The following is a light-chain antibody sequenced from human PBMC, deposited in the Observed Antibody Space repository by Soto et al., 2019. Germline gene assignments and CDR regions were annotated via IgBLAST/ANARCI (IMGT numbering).Light chain of an antibody. CDR1: QTISSW. J-gene: IGKJ2*01. Sequence: DIQMTQSPSTLSASAGDRVTITCRASQTISSWLAWYQQKPGKAPKLLIYDASTLASGAPSRFSGSGSGTEFTLTISSLQPDDFATYYCQHYNSYPYTFGQGNELEIK. CDR3: QHYNSYPYT. CDR2: DAS. V-gene: IGKV1-5*01.